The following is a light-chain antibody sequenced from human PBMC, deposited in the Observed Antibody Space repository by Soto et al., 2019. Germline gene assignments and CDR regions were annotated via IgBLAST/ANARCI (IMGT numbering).Light chain of an antibody. Sequence: DIQLTQSPSFLSAYVGDRVTITCRASQGISSYLAWYQQKQGKAPKLLIYDASSLESGVPSRFSGSLYGTEFNLTISSLQTDDFATYYCQQYNSYSWTFGQGTKVDIK. CDR3: QQYNSYSWT. V-gene: IGKV1-9*01. CDR2: DAS. J-gene: IGKJ1*01. CDR1: QGISSY.